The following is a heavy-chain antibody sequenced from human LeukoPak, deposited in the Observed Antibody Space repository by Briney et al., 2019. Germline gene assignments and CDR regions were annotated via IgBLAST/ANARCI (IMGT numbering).Heavy chain of an antibody. CDR3: ARVYLGYFDWLLYLYYFDY. Sequence: ASVKVSCKASGYTFTSYGISWVRQAPGQGLEWMGWISAYNGNTNYAQKLQGRVTMTTDTSTSTAYMELRSLRSDDTAVYYCARVYLGYFDWLLYLYYFDYWGQGTLVTVSS. CDR2: ISAYNGNT. V-gene: IGHV1-18*01. D-gene: IGHD3-9*01. CDR1: GYTFTSYG. J-gene: IGHJ4*02.